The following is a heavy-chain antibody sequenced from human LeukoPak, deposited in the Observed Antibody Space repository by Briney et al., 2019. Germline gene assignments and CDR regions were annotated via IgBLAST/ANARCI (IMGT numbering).Heavy chain of an antibody. J-gene: IGHJ6*03. Sequence: GGSLRLSCAASGFTFSRCAMNWVRQAPGKGLEWVSTINGGGGDTYYADSVKGRFTISRDNSKSTLYLQMNSLRAEDTAVYYCAKNYGDYPSYYYYYYMDVWGKGTTVTVSS. CDR3: AKNYGDYPSYYYYYYMDV. CDR1: GFTFSRCA. CDR2: INGGGGDT. V-gene: IGHV3-23*01. D-gene: IGHD4-17*01.